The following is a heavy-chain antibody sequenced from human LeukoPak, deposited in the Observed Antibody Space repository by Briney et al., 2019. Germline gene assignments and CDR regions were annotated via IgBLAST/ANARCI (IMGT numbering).Heavy chain of an antibody. CDR2: IYHSGST. V-gene: IGHV4-30-2*01. Sequence: SETLSLTCTVSGGSISSGGYSWSWIRQPPGKGLEWIGYIYHSGSTYYNPSLKSRVTISVDRSKNQFSLKLSSVTAADTAVYYCARSYSSSGYYCYGMDLWGQGTTVTVSS. CDR3: ARSYSSSGYYCYGMDL. D-gene: IGHD6-6*01. CDR1: GGSISSGGYS. J-gene: IGHJ6*02.